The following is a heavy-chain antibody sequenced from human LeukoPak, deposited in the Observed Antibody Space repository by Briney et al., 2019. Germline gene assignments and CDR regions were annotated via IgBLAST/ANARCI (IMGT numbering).Heavy chain of an antibody. CDR3: AKAMTSGYECDY. CDR1: GFTFDDYA. V-gene: IGHV3-43*02. Sequence: GGSLRLSCAASGFTFDDYAMHWVRQAPGKGLEWVPLISGDGGSTYYADSVKGRFTISRDNSKNSPYLQMNRLRTEDTALYYCAKAMTSGYECDYWGQGTLVTVSS. D-gene: IGHD5-12*01. CDR2: ISGDGGST. J-gene: IGHJ4*02.